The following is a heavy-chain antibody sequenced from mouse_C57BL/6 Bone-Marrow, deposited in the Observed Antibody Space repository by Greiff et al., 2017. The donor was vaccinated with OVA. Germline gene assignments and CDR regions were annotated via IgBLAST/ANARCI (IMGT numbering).Heavy chain of an antibody. J-gene: IGHJ1*03. Sequence: VQLQQSGAELVRPGTSVKMSCKASGYTFTSYWMHWVKQRPGRGLEWIGRIDPNSGGTKYNEKFKSKATLTVDKPSSTAYMQLSSLTSEDSAVYYCARPNWDSYWYFDVWGTGTTVTVSS. CDR1: GYTFTSYW. CDR3: ARPNWDSYWYFDV. D-gene: IGHD4-1*02. CDR2: IDPNSGGT. V-gene: IGHV1-72*01.